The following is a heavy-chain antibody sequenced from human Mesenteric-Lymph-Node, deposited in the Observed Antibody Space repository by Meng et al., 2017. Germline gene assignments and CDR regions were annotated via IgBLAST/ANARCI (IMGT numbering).Heavy chain of an antibody. D-gene: IGHD5-12*01. CDR1: GGSVSSYY. V-gene: IGHV4-38-2*02. J-gene: IGHJ4*02. Sequence: SETLSLTCTVSGGSVSSYYWSWIRQPPGKGLEWIGSIYHSGSTYYNPSLKSRVTISVDTSKNQFSLKLSSVTAADTAVYYCARDLLYSGYDSGYWGQGTLVTVSS. CDR3: ARDLLYSGYDSGY. CDR2: IYHSGST.